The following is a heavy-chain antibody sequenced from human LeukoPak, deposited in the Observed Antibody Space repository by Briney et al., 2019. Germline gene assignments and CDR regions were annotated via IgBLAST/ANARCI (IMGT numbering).Heavy chain of an antibody. J-gene: IGHJ4*02. V-gene: IGHV1-18*01. CDR3: AKDRWRDGSSSFDN. CDR1: GYTFTSYS. Sequence: GASVKVSCEASGYTFTSYSINWVRQAPGQGLEWMGWISTYNGNTNYAQKLQGRVTMTTDTSTSTAYMELRSLRSDGTAVYYCAKDRWRDGSSSFDNWGQGTLVTVSS. CDR2: ISTYNGNT. D-gene: IGHD6-6*01.